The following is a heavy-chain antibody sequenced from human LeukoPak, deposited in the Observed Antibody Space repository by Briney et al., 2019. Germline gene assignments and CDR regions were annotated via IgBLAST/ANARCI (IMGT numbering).Heavy chain of an antibody. CDR1: GGSISSSSYY. V-gene: IGHV4-39*02. J-gene: IGHJ4*02. CDR3: AREAYGPTREMGY. D-gene: IGHD5-24*01. Sequence: SETLSLTCTVSGGSISSSSYYWGWIRQPPGKGLEWIGSIYYSGSTYYNPSLKSRVTISVDTSKNQFSLKLSSVTAADTAVYYCAREAYGPTREMGYWGQGTLVTVSS. CDR2: IYYSGST.